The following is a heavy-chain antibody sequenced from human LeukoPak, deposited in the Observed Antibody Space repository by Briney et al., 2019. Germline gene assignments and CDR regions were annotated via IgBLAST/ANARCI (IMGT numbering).Heavy chain of an antibody. V-gene: IGHV3-74*01. CDR1: GFTFSSYW. Sequence: GGSLRLSCAASGFTFSSYWMHWVRQAPGKGLVWVSHINSDGSSTSYADSVKGRLTISRDNAKNTLYLQMNSLRAEDTAVYYCARDLGRGSYSLYYFDYWGQGTLVTVSS. D-gene: IGHD3-16*01. J-gene: IGHJ4*02. CDR3: ARDLGRGSYSLYYFDY. CDR2: INSDGSST.